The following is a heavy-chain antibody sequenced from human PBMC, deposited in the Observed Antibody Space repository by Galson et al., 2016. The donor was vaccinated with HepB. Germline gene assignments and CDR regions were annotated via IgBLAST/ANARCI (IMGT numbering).Heavy chain of an antibody. J-gene: IGHJ4*02. D-gene: IGHD3-3*01. Sequence: SVKVSCKASGHTFTSYGTNYGISWVRQAPGQGLEWMGWTSPYNGNTNYAQNFRGRVTMTTDTSTSTAYMELRSLRSDDTAVYHCARDSRDFYFDYWGQGTLVTVSS. CDR1: GHTFTSYGTNYG. CDR2: TSPYNGNT. V-gene: IGHV1-18*01. CDR3: ARDSRDFYFDY.